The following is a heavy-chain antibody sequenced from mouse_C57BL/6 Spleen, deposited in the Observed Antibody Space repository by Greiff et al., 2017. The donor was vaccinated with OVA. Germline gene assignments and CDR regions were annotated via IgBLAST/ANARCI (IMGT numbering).Heavy chain of an antibody. Sequence: EVKLVESGPGLVKPSQSLSLTCSVTGYSITSGYYWNWIRQFPGNKLEWMGYISYDGSNNYNPSLKNRISITRDTSKNQFFLKLNSVTTEDTATYYCARDGSYWYFDVWGTGTTVTVSS. CDR2: ISYDGSN. CDR1: GYSITSGYY. D-gene: IGHD1-1*01. J-gene: IGHJ1*03. V-gene: IGHV3-6*01. CDR3: ARDGSYWYFDV.